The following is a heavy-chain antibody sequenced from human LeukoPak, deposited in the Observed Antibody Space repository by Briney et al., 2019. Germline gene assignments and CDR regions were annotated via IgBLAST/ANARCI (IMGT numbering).Heavy chain of an antibody. CDR3: ASNVGMDV. V-gene: IGHV3-30*03. J-gene: IGHJ6*02. Sequence: GRSLRLSCAASGFTFSSYGMHWVRQAPGKGLEWVAVISYDGSNKYYADSVKGRFTISRDNSKNTLYLQMNSLRAGDTAVYYCASNVGMDVWGQGTTVTVSS. CDR1: GFTFSSYG. CDR2: ISYDGSNK.